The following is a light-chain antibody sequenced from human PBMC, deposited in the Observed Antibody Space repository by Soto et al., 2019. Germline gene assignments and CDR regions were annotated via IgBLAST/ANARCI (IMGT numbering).Light chain of an antibody. Sequence: DIQMTQSPTSVSASVGDRVTITCRASQGVSGWLAWYQQKPGKAPKLLIYSVSSLQSGVPARFSGSGSGTDFALTISSLQPDDFATYYCQQANGFPVAFGGGTRVEIK. CDR2: SVS. J-gene: IGKJ4*01. CDR1: QGVSGW. CDR3: QQANGFPVA. V-gene: IGKV1-12*01.